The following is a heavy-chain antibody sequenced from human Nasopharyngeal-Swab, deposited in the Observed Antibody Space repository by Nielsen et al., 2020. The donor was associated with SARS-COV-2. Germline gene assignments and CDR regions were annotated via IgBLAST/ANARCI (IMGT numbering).Heavy chain of an antibody. CDR2: ISYDGSNK. CDR1: GFTFSNYW. CDR3: ARSLGGSYYSGLDY. Sequence: LSLTCAASGFTFSNYWMSWVRQAPGKGLEWVAVISYDGSNKYYADSVKGRFTISRDNSKNTLYLQTNSLRAEDTAVYYCARSLGGSYYSGLDYWGQGTLVTVSS. J-gene: IGHJ4*02. V-gene: IGHV3-30-3*01. D-gene: IGHD1-26*01.